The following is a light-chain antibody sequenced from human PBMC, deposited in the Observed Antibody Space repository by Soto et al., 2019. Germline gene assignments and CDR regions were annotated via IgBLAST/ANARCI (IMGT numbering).Light chain of an antibody. CDR1: NSDVGLYDF. CDR3: AAWDDSLNGPV. J-gene: IGLJ2*01. Sequence: QSALTQPASVSGTPGQSITISCTGSNSDVGLYDFVSWYQHHPGRAPKLIVSEVSHRPSGISNRFSGSKSGNTASLTISGLQSEDEADYYCAAWDDSLNGPVFGGGTKLTVL. CDR2: EVS. V-gene: IGLV2-14*01.